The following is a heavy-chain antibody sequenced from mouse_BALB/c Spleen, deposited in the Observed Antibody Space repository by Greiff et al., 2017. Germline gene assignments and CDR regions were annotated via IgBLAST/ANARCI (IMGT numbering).Heavy chain of an antibody. CDR1: GYTFTSYY. Sequence: VQLQQSGPELVKPGASVKMSCKASGYTFTSYYIHWVKQRPGQGLEWIGWIYPGDGSTKYNEKFKGKTTLTADKSSSTAYMLLSSLTSEDSAIYFCAIYYDYDDGAMDYWGQGTSVTVSS. J-gene: IGHJ4*01. CDR2: IYPGDGST. CDR3: AIYYDYDDGAMDY. V-gene: IGHV1S56*01. D-gene: IGHD2-4*01.